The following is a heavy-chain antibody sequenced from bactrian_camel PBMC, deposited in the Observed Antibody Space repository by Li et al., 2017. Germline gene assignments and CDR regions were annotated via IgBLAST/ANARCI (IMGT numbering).Heavy chain of an antibody. D-gene: IGHD5*01. V-gene: IGHV3S55*01. J-gene: IGHJ4*01. CDR2: INSDGRT. CDR3: AVTIRCSHRTDDYGFEY. Sequence: HVQLVESGGGSVQAGGSLRLSCAASGYTYSYCMGWFRQAPGKEREGVADINSDGRTSYTDSVKGRFTIAKDSPKNTLVLEMKDLKAEDTAMYYCAVTIRCSHRTDDYGFEYWDKGTQVTVS. CDR1: GYTYSYC.